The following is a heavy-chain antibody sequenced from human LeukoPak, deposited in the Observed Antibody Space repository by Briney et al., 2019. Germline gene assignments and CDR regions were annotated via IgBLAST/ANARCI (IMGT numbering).Heavy chain of an antibody. Sequence: PSETLSLTCAVSGASISGSGCYLGWIRQPPGKGLEWIGNIYYTGSTYYNASLQSRVTISIDMSKNQFSLRLNSVTAADTAVYYCARERTYYYGSGYYYYYMDVWGKGTTVTISS. CDR3: ARERTYYYGSGYYYYYMDV. D-gene: IGHD3-10*01. CDR1: GASISGSGCY. J-gene: IGHJ6*03. CDR2: IYYTGST. V-gene: IGHV4-39*07.